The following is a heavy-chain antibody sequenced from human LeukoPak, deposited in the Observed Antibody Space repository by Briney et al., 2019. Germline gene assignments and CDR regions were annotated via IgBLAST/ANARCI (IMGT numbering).Heavy chain of an antibody. V-gene: IGHV4-59*08. CDR2: IYYSGST. J-gene: IGHJ4*02. CDR1: GGSISSYY. Sequence: PSGTLSLTCTVSGGSISSYYWSWIRQPPGKGLEWIGYIYYSGSTNYNPSLKSRVTISVDTSKNQFSLKLSSVTAADTAVYYCARHTLHFDYWGQGTLVTVSS. CDR3: ARHTLHFDY.